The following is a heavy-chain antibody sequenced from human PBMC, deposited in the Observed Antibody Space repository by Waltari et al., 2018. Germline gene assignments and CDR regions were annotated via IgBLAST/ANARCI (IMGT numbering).Heavy chain of an antibody. CDR3: ARLDYSALRRGCDP. V-gene: IGHV4-39*01. D-gene: IGHD4-4*01. CDR1: GDSISSDSYY. CDR2: VHFTGTT. Sequence: QLQLQESGPGLVKPSETLSLTCTVPGDSISSDSYYGGWLRQPLGKGLAWIGTVHFTGTTYYNPSLESRVTISVDTSNNQFSLKLTSVTAADTAIYYCARLDYSALRRGCDPWGQGTLVTVSS. J-gene: IGHJ5*02.